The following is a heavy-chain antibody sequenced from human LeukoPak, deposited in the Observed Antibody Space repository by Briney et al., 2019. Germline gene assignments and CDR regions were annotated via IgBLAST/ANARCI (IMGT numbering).Heavy chain of an antibody. CDR2: FDPEDGET. D-gene: IGHD1-14*01. V-gene: IGHV1-24*01. J-gene: IGHJ6*02. CDR1: GYTLTELS. Sequence: ASVKVSCKVSGYTLTELSMHWVRQAPGKGLERVGGFDPEDGETIYAQKFQGRVTMTEDTSTDTAYMELSSLRSEDTAVYYCATDITGTTNYYYFGMDVWGQGTTVTVSS. CDR3: ATDITGTTNYYYFGMDV.